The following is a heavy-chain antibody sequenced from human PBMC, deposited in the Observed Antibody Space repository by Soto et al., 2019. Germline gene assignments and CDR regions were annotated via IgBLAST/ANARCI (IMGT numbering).Heavy chain of an antibody. CDR2: IYSGGST. D-gene: IGHD3-9*01. J-gene: IGHJ4*02. V-gene: IGHV3-66*01. Sequence: EVQLVESGGGLVQPGGSLRLSCAASGFTVSSNYMSWVRQAPGKGLEWVSIIYSGGSTYYADSVKGRFTISRDHSKNTLDLHMSTMRGDDTAVYYCGLVLRYLGSWDYWGQGTLVTVSS. CDR3: GLVLRYLGSWDY. CDR1: GFTVSSNY.